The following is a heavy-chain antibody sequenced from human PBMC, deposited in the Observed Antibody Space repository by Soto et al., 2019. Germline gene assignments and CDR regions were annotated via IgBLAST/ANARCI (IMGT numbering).Heavy chain of an antibody. Sequence: QVQLVQSGAEVQKPGSSVKVSCKASGGTFSSYTISWVRQAPGQGLEWMGRIIPILGIANYAQKFQGRVTITADKSTSTAYMELSSLRSEDTAVYYCARGELGRGNWFDPWGQGTLVTVSS. CDR2: IIPILGIA. CDR3: ARGELGRGNWFDP. V-gene: IGHV1-69*02. CDR1: GGTFSSYT. J-gene: IGHJ5*02. D-gene: IGHD3-10*01.